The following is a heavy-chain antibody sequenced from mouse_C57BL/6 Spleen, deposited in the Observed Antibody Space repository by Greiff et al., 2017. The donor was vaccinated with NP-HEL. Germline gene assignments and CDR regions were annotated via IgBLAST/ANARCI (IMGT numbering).Heavy chain of an antibody. V-gene: IGHV5-17*01. CDR1: GFTFSDYG. CDR2: ISSGSSTI. J-gene: IGHJ3*01. CDR3: ARTSGSTAWFAY. D-gene: IGHD1-1*01. Sequence: EVQVVESGGGLVKPGGSLKLSCAASGFTFSDYGMHWVRQAPEKGLEWVAYISSGSSTIYYADTVKGRFTISRDNAKNTLFLQITSLMSEDTAMYYCARTSGSTAWFAYWGQGTLVTVSA.